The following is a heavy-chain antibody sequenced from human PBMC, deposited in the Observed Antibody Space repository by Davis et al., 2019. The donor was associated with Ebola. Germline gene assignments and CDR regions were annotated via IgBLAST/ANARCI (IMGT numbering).Heavy chain of an antibody. J-gene: IGHJ6*02. D-gene: IGHD6-19*01. Sequence: SLKISCAASGFTFDDYAMHWVRQAPGKGLEWVSGISWNSGSIGYADSVKGRFTISRDNAKNSLYLQMNSLRAEDTALYYCAKAPWRAVAPDVRSRGNYYYGMDVWGQGTTVTVSS. CDR1: GFTFDDYA. CDR3: AKAPWRAVAPDVRSRGNYYYGMDV. CDR2: ISWNSGSI. V-gene: IGHV3-9*01.